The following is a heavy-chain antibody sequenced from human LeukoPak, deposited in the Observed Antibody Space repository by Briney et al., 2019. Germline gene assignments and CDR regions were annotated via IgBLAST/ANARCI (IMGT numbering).Heavy chain of an antibody. CDR2: ILGRGDNT. CDR1: GFIFSSYV. D-gene: IGHD6-19*01. CDR3: AKDGLGYYFDY. J-gene: IGHJ4*02. Sequence: GSLRLSCAASGFIFSSYVMSWVRQAPGKGLEWVSTILGRGDNTHYADSVRGRFPISRDSSKNTLYLQMNSLRAEDTAVYYCAKDGLGYYFDYWGQGTVVTVSS. V-gene: IGHV3-23*01.